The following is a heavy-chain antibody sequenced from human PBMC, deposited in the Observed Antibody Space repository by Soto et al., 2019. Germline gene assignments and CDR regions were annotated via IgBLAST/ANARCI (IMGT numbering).Heavy chain of an antibody. V-gene: IGHV3-23*01. J-gene: IGHJ4*02. CDR2: ISVSAGST. CDR3: AKAAAGSGTYYKRHLDF. Sequence: EVQLLESGGGLVQPGGSLRLSCAASGFTFNNYVMNWVRQPPGKGLEWVSVISVSAGSTDYAESVKGRFTISRDNSKNTLYLQMNSLRAEDTAVYYCAKAAAGSGTYYKRHLDFWGQGILVTVSS. CDR1: GFTFNNYV. D-gene: IGHD3-10*01.